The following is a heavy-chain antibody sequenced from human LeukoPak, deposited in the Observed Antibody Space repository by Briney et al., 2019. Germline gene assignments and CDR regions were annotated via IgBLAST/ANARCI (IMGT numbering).Heavy chain of an antibody. Sequence: SETLSLTCTVSGYSISSGYYWGWIRQPPGKGLEWIGEVNHSGTTNYNPSLKSRVTLSVDTSKNQFSLKLSSVTAADTAVYYCARGAYCSSINCYGFDYWGQGTQVTASS. CDR3: ARGAYCSSINCYGFDY. CDR1: GYSISSGYY. CDR2: VNHSGTT. J-gene: IGHJ4*02. V-gene: IGHV4-38-2*02. D-gene: IGHD2-2*01.